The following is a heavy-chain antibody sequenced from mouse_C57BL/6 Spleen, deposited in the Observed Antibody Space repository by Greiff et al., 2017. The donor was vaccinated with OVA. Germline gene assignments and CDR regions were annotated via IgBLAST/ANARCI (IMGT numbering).Heavy chain of an antibody. Sequence: EVHLVESGPGLVKPSQSLSLTCSVTGYSITSGYYWNWIRQFPGNKLEWMGYISYDGSNNYNPSLKNRISITRDTSKNQFFLKLNSVTTEDTATYYCAREGDRFFDYWGQGTTLTVSS. J-gene: IGHJ2*01. CDR1: GYSITSGYY. V-gene: IGHV3-6*01. CDR2: ISYDGSN. CDR3: AREGDRFFDY.